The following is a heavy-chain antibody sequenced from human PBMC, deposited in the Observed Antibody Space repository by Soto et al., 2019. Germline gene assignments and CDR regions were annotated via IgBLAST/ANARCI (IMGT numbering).Heavy chain of an antibody. Sequence: QVQLVESGGGVVQPGRSLRLSCAASGFTFSSYGMHWVRQAPGKGLEWVAVIWYDGSNKYYADSVKGRFTISRDNSKNTLYLKMNSLRAEDTAVYYCARDNAGAFDIWGQGTMVTVSS. V-gene: IGHV3-33*01. CDR3: ARDNAGAFDI. CDR1: GFTFSSYG. J-gene: IGHJ3*02. D-gene: IGHD2-8*01. CDR2: IWYDGSNK.